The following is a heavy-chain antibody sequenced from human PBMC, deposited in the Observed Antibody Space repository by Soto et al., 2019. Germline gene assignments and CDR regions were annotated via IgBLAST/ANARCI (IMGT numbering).Heavy chain of an antibody. Sequence: SETLSLTCTVSGGSISSYYWSWIRQPPGKGLEWIGYIYYSGSTNYNPSLKSRVTISVDTSKNQFSLKLSSVTAADTAVYYCETPFVIGDNSNHDIDYWGQRTLVPVSA. V-gene: IGHV4-59*08. D-gene: IGHD1-20*01. CDR1: GGSISSYY. J-gene: IGHJ4*02. CDR2: IYYSGST. CDR3: ETPFVIGDNSNHDIDY.